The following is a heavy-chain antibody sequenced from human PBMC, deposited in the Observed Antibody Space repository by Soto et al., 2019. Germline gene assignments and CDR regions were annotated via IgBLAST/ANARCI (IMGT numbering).Heavy chain of an antibody. CDR1: GFTFDDYA. J-gene: IGHJ5*02. Sequence: PGGSLRLSCAASGFTFDDYAMHWVRQAPGKGLEWVSGISWNSGSIGYADSVKGRFTISRDNAKNSLYLQMNSLRAEDTALYYCAKDETGSGSYTPSGFAPWGQGTLVTVSS. D-gene: IGHD3-10*01. V-gene: IGHV3-9*01. CDR3: AKDETGSGSYTPSGFAP. CDR2: ISWNSGSI.